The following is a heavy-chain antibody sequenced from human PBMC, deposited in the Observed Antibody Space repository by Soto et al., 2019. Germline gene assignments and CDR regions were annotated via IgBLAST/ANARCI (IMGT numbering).Heavy chain of an antibody. Sequence: RSETLSLTCTVSGGPISSYYWSWIRQPPGKGLEWIGYIYYSGSTNYNPSLKSRVSISVDTSKNQFSLKLSSVTAADTAVYYCARHVPYCSDTSHCAYGMDVWGQGTTVTVSS. CDR3: ARHVPYCSDTSHCAYGMDV. D-gene: IGHD2-2*01. V-gene: IGHV4-59*08. CDR1: GGPISSYY. J-gene: IGHJ6*02. CDR2: IYYSGST.